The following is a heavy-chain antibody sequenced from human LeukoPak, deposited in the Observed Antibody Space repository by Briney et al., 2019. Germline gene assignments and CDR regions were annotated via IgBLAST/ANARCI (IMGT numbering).Heavy chain of an antibody. J-gene: IGHJ4*02. Sequence: SETLSLTCAVSGYSISSGYYWGWIRPPPGKGREWIGIIYHSGSTYYNPSLKSRVTISVDTSKNQFSLKLSSVTAADTAVYYCARQGIGGYYDFWSFDYWGQGTLVTVSS. D-gene: IGHD3-3*01. V-gene: IGHV4-38-2*01. CDR2: IYHSGST. CDR3: ARQGIGGYYDFWSFDY. CDR1: GYSISSGYY.